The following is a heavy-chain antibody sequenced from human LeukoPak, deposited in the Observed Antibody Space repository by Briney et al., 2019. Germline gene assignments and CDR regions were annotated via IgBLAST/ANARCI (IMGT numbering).Heavy chain of an antibody. V-gene: IGHV3-30*04. Sequence: GGSLRLSCAASGFTFSSYAMHWVRQAPGKGLEWVAVISYDGSNKYYADSVKGRFTISRDNSKNTLYLQMNSLRAEDTAVYYCARDLQGLRAAMVLGYWGQGTLVTVSS. CDR2: ISYDGSNK. J-gene: IGHJ4*02. CDR3: ARDLQGLRAAMVLGY. D-gene: IGHD5-18*01. CDR1: GFTFSSYA.